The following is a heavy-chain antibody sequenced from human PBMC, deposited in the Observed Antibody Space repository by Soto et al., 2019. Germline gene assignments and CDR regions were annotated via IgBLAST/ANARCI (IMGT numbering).Heavy chain of an antibody. CDR1: GFTFSSNG. D-gene: IGHD2-15*01. J-gene: IGHJ4*02. CDR2: ISSDGSNK. Sequence: QVQLVESGGGVVQPGRSLRLSCAASGFTFSSNGIHWVRQAPGKGLEWVAVISSDGSNKYYADSVKGRFTISRDNSKNTLYLQMNSLRAEDTAVYYCAGDLYGGSSRFDCWGQGTLVTVSS. V-gene: IGHV3-30*03. CDR3: AGDLYGGSSRFDC.